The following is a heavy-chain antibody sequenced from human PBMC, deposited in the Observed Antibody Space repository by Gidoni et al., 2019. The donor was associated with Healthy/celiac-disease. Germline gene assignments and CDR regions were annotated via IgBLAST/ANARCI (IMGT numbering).Heavy chain of an antibody. CDR2: IYYSGST. J-gene: IGHJ4*02. CDR3: GIAVAGTPY. V-gene: IGHV4-39*01. D-gene: IGHD6-19*01. CDR1: GGSISSSSYY. Sequence: QLQLQESGPGLVKPSGTLSLTCTVSGGSISSSSYYWGWLRQPPGKGLEWIGSIYYSGSTYYNPSLNSRVTISVDTSKNQFSLKLSSVTAADTAVYYCGIAVAGTPYWGQGTLVTVSS.